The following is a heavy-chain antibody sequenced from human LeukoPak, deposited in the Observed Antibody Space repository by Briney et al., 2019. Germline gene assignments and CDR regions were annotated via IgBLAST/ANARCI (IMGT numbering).Heavy chain of an antibody. J-gene: IGHJ4*02. CDR2: ISSSSSYT. Sequence: KPGGSLRLSCAASGFTFSDYYMSWIRQAPGKGLEWASYISSSSSYTNYADSMKGRFTISRDNAKNSLYLQMNSLRAEDTAVYYCARVGYCSSTSCYSFDYWGQGTLVTVSS. CDR1: GFTFSDYY. CDR3: ARVGYCSSTSCYSFDY. D-gene: IGHD2-2*01. V-gene: IGHV3-11*06.